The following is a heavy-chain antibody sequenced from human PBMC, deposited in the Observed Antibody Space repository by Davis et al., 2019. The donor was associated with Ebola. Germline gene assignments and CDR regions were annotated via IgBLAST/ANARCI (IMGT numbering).Heavy chain of an antibody. CDR2: IIPILGIA. V-gene: IGHV1-69*04. CDR3: ARGATGYYYYYGMDV. D-gene: IGHD1-14*01. CDR1: RGIFSSYP. J-gene: IGHJ6*04. Sequence: SVKVSCMASRGIFSSYPISWVRQPPGHGLEWMGRIIPILGIANYAQKFQGRVTITADKSTSTAYMELSSLRSEDTAVYYCARGATGYYYYYGMDVWGKGTTVTVTS.